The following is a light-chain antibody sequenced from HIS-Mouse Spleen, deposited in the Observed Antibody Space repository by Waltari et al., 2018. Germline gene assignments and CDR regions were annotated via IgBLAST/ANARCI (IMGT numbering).Light chain of an antibody. CDR1: QDISNY. Sequence: DIQMTQSPSSLSASVGDRVTITCQASQDISNYLNWYQQKPGKAPKLLIYDASNLETGVPSRFSESGSGTDFTFTISSLQPEDIATYYCQQYDNLPLTFGGGTKVEIK. CDR2: DAS. CDR3: QQYDNLPLT. V-gene: IGKV1-33*01. J-gene: IGKJ4*01.